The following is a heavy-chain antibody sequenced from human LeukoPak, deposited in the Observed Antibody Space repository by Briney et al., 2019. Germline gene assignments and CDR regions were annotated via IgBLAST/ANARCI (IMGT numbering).Heavy chain of an antibody. Sequence: SETLSLTCAVYGGSFSGYYWSWIRQPPGKGLEWIGEINHSGSTNYNPSLKSRVTISVDTSKNQFSLKLSSVTAADTAVYYCATDVVVIADAFDIWGQGTMVTVSS. J-gene: IGHJ3*02. V-gene: IGHV4-34*01. D-gene: IGHD3-22*01. CDR2: INHSGST. CDR1: GGSFSGYY. CDR3: ATDVVVIADAFDI.